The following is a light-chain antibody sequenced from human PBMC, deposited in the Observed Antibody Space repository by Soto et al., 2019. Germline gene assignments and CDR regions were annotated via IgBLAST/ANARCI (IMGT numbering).Light chain of an antibody. V-gene: IGKV3-11*01. J-gene: IGKJ1*01. CDR1: QSVNTY. CDR3: QHYNSYRA. CDR2: DAS. Sequence: EIVLTQSPATLSLSPGERATLSCRASQSVNTYLVWYQQKPGQAPRLLIYDASNRATGIPARFSGSGSGTDFTLTISSLKPDDSATDYCQHYNSYRAFGQGTKVEIK.